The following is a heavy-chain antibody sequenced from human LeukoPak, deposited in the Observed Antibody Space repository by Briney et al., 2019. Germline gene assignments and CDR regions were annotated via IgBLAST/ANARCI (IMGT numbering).Heavy chain of an antibody. CDR1: GFTFSSYS. D-gene: IGHD3-22*01. CDR3: ARDRYDSRIGSWFDP. V-gene: IGHV3-21*01. J-gene: IGHJ5*02. CDR2: ISSSSSYI. Sequence: PGGSLRLSYAASGFTFSSYSMNWVRQAPGKGLEWVSSISSSSSYIYYADSVKGRFTISRDNAKNSLYLQMNSLRAEDTAVYYCARDRYDSRIGSWFDPWGQGTLVTVSS.